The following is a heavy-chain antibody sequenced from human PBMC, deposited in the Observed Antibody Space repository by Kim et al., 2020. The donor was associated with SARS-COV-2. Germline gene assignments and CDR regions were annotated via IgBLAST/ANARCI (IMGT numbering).Heavy chain of an antibody. CDR1: GYTFTSSD. CDR3: ARELLRGATIGAFDI. Sequence: ASVKVSCKASGYTFTSSDMHWVRQAPVQGLEWMGLINPNSGGTNYSQKFQGRVTMTRDTSISTAYMELSRLRSDDTGVFYCARELLRGATIGAFDIWGQGKMVTVSS. V-gene: IGHV1-2*05. CDR2: INPNSGGT. D-gene: IGHD1-26*01. J-gene: IGHJ3*02.